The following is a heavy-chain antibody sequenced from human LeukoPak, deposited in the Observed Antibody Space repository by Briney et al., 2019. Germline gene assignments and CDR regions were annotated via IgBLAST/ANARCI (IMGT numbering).Heavy chain of an antibody. CDR3: ARDRIAVAGLGN. CDR1: GFTFSSYW. J-gene: IGHJ4*02. D-gene: IGHD6-19*01. V-gene: IGHV3-74*01. CDR2: INSDGSST. Sequence: GGSLRLSCAASGFTFSSYWMHWVRQAPGKGLVWVSRINSDGSSTSYADSVKGRFTISRDNAKNTLYLQMNRLRAEDTAVYYCARDRIAVAGLGNWGQGTLVTVSS.